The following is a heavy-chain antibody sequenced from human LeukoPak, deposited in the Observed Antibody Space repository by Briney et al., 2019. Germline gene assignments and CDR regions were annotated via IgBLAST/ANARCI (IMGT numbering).Heavy chain of an antibody. CDR1: GYSFTSYW. CDR3: ARRVGFWSGYSLVWFDP. Sequence: GESLKISCKGSGYSFTSYWIGWVRQMPGKGLEWMEIIYPGDSDTRYSPSFQGQVTISADKSITTAYLQWSSLKASDTAMYYCARRVGFWSGYSLVWFDPWGQGTLVTVSS. J-gene: IGHJ5*02. V-gene: IGHV5-51*01. CDR2: IYPGDSDT. D-gene: IGHD3-3*01.